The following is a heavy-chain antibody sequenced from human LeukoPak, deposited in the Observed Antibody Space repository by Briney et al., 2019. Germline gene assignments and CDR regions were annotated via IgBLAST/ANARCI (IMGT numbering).Heavy chain of an antibody. CDR3: ARDYGSGSYPRTYFDY. CDR1: GFTFSSYE. D-gene: IGHD3-10*01. V-gene: IGHV3-48*03. J-gene: IGHJ4*02. CDR2: ISSSGSTI. Sequence: GGSLRLSCAASGFTFSSYEMNWVRQAPGKGLEWVSYISSSGSTIYYADSVKGRFTISRDNSKNTLYLQMNSLRAEDTAVYYCARDYGSGSYPRTYFDYWGQGTLVTVSS.